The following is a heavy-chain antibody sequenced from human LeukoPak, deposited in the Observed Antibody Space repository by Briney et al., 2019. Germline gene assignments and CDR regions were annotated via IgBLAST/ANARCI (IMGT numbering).Heavy chain of an antibody. D-gene: IGHD2-15*01. CDR2: IYGSDDKT. Sequence: GGSLRLSCVASGFTFSNYAMSWVRQAPGKGLELVSGIYGSDDKTVYGDAVKGRVTISRDNSKNTLYLQMNSLRVDDTAVYYCAKTQGYYDAWGQGALVTVSS. CDR3: AKTQGYYDA. CDR1: GFTFSNYA. J-gene: IGHJ5*02. V-gene: IGHV3-23*01.